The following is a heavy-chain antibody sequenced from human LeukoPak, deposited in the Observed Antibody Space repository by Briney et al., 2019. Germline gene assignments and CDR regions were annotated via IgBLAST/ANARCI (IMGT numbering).Heavy chain of an antibody. J-gene: IGHJ4*02. V-gene: IGHV3-64D*09. CDR2: ISSNGGST. Sequence: GGSLRLSCAASGFTFDNYAMHWVRQAPGRGLEYVSVISSNGGSTYYADSVRGRFTISRDNSKDTLYLQMSSLRVEDTAIYYCVKVRGRARVGYFDYWGQGTLVTVSS. CDR3: VKVRGRARVGYFDY. CDR1: GFTFDNYA. D-gene: IGHD1-26*01.